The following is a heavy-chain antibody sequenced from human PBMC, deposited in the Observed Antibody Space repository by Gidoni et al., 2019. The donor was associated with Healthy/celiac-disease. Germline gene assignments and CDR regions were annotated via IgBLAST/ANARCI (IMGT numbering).Heavy chain of an antibody. CDR3: AKDIGGSSSSWGAFDY. Sequence: EVQLVESGGGLVQPGRSLRLSCAASGFTFDEYAMHWVRQAPGKGLAWVSGISWNSGSIGYADSVKGRFTISRDNAKNSLYLQMNSLRAEDTALYYCAKDIGGSSSSWGAFDYWGQGTLVTVSS. V-gene: IGHV3-9*01. CDR2: ISWNSGSI. J-gene: IGHJ4*02. D-gene: IGHD6-13*01. CDR1: GFTFDEYA.